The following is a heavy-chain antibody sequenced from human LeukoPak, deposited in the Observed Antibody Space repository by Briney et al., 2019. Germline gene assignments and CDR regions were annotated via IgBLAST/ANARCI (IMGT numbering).Heavy chain of an antibody. D-gene: IGHD3-16*01. CDR3: ARLASKGGMDV. V-gene: IGHV4-59*01. J-gene: IGHJ6*02. CDR2: VRYTWNT. CDR1: AVSIGSYR. Sequence: SVNLSFNSSGAAVSIGSYRWSWLGQPPGQGLEWIAQVRYTWNTNYNPSFTGRVSVSLDRYKNQFSLSLSSLTAADTVLYYGARLASKGGMDVWAQGTTVIVSS.